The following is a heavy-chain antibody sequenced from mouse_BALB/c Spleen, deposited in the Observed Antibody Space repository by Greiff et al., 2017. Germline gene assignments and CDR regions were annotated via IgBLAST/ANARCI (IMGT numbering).Heavy chain of an antibody. J-gene: IGHJ2*01. D-gene: IGHD1-1*01. CDR1: GFTFSSFG. V-gene: IGHV5-17*02. Sequence: EVQLVESGGGLVQPGGSRKLSCAASGFTFSSFGMHWVRQAPEKGLEWVAYISSGSSTIYYADTVKGRFTISRDNPKNTLFLQMTSLRSEDTAMYYCARGYYGYVDYWGQGTTLTVSS. CDR3: ARGYYGYVDY. CDR2: ISSGSSTI.